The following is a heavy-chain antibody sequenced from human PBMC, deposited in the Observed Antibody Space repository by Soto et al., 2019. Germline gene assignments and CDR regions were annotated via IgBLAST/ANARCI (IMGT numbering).Heavy chain of an antibody. CDR2: IYHSGST. CDR3: ARGRYSSSWYGYFDY. CDR1: GGSISSGGYS. J-gene: IGHJ4*02. Sequence: PSETLSLTCAVSGGSISSGGYSWSWIRQPPGKGLEWIGYIYHSGSTYYNPSLKSRVTISVDRSKNQFSLKLSSVTAADTAVYYCARGRYSSSWYGYFDYWGQGTLVTVSS. V-gene: IGHV4-30-2*01. D-gene: IGHD6-13*01.